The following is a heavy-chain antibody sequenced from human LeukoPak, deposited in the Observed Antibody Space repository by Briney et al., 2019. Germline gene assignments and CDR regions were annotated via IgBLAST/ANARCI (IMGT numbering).Heavy chain of an antibody. D-gene: IGHD2-2*01. V-gene: IGHV3-53*01. J-gene: IGHJ4*02. CDR1: GFTVSSNY. Sequence: GGSLRLSCAASGFTVSSNYMSWVRQAPGPGLEWVSVIYSGGSTYYADSVKGRFTISRDTSKNTVDLQMNNLRAEDTAVYYCARVVGQLPHLADYWGQGTLVTVSS. CDR3: ARVVGQLPHLADY. CDR2: IYSGGST.